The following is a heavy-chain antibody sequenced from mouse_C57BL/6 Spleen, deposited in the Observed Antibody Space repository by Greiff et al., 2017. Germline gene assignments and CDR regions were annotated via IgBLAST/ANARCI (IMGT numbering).Heavy chain of an antibody. V-gene: IGHV1-19*01. J-gene: IGHJ4*01. CDR3: ARDYGSSPMGY. CDR1: GYTFTDYY. CDR2: INPYNGGT. Sequence: EVQLQESGPVLVKPGASVKMSCKASGYTFTDYYMNWVKQSHGKSLEWIGVINPYNGGTSYNQKFKGKATLTVDKSSSTAYMELNSLTSEDSAVYYCARDYGSSPMGYWGQGTSVTVSS. D-gene: IGHD1-1*01.